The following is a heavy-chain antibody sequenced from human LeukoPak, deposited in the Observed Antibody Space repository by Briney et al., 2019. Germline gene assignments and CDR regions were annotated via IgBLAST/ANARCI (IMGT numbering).Heavy chain of an antibody. CDR2: ISSSSSTI. CDR1: GFTFSSYS. Sequence: PGGSLRLSCAASGFTFSSYSMNWVRQAPGKGLEWVSYISSSSSTIYYADSVKGRFTISRDNAKNSLYLQMNSLRAEDTAVYYCARERPNLYDSSGYFDCWGQGTLVTVS. V-gene: IGHV3-48*01. CDR3: ARERPNLYDSSGYFDC. J-gene: IGHJ4*02. D-gene: IGHD3-22*01.